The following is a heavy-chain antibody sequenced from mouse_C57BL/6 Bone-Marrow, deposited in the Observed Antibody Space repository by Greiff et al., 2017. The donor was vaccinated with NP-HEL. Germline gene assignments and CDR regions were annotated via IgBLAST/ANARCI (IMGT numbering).Heavy chain of an antibody. J-gene: IGHJ2*01. CDR2: ISGGGGNT. Sequence: EVQGVESGGGLVKPGGSLKLSCAASGFTFSSYTMSWVRQTPEKRLEWVATISGGGGNTYYPDSVKGRFTISRDNAKNTLYLQMSSLRSEDTALYYCARRAGTGYFDYWGQGTTLTVSS. D-gene: IGHD4-1*01. CDR3: ARRAGTGYFDY. V-gene: IGHV5-9*01. CDR1: GFTFSSYT.